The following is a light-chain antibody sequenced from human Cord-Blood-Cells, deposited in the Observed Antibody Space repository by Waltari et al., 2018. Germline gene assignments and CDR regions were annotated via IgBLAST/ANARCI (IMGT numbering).Light chain of an antibody. J-gene: IGLJ2*01. CDR3: SSYTSSSAVV. Sequence: QSALTQPASVSGSPGQSITISCTGTSSAVGGYNYASWYPQHPGKAPNLMIYDFSKRPSGVSNRFSGSKSGNTASLTISGLQAEDEADYYCSSYTSSSAVVFGGGTKLTVL. CDR1: SSAVGGYNY. CDR2: DFS. V-gene: IGLV2-14*01.